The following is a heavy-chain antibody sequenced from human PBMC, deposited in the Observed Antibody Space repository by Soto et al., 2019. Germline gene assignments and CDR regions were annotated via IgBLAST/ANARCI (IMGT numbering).Heavy chain of an antibody. CDR3: AGERGYSGYGSDY. J-gene: IGHJ4*02. D-gene: IGHD5-12*01. CDR1: RFTFSSYT. Sequence: EVQLVESGGGLVKPGGSLRLSCAASRFTFSSYTMNWVRQAPGKGLEWVSSISSSSSYIYYADSVKGRFTISRDNAKNSLYLQMNSLRAEDTAVYYCAGERGYSGYGSDYWGQGTLVTVSS. V-gene: IGHV3-21*01. CDR2: ISSSSSYI.